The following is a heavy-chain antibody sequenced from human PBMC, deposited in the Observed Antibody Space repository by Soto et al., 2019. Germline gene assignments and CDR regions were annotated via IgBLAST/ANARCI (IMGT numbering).Heavy chain of an antibody. J-gene: IGHJ4*02. D-gene: IGHD3-10*01. Sequence: QVQLVESGGGVVQPGRSLRLSCAASGFTFSSYGMHWVRQAPGKGLEWVAVIWYDGRNKYYADSVKGRFTSSRDNSNNTLYLQMNSLRAEDTAVYYCARDIAMVRGFDYWGQGTLVTVSS. CDR1: GFTFSSYG. CDR3: ARDIAMVRGFDY. CDR2: IWYDGRNK. V-gene: IGHV3-33*01.